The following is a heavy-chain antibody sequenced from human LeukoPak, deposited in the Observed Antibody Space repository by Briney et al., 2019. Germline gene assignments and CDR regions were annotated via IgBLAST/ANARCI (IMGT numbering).Heavy chain of an antibody. D-gene: IGHD5-12*01. CDR1: GGSIRNYY. CDR3: ARHDSYEHYFDF. J-gene: IGHJ4*02. Sequence: SETLSLTCTVSGGSIRNYYWSWIRQPPGKGLEWIGYVYYTGSTNYNPSVKSRVTISLDTSKNQFSLKLSSVTAADTAVYFCARHDSYEHYFDFWGQGTLVTVSS. CDR2: VYYTGST. V-gene: IGHV4-59*08.